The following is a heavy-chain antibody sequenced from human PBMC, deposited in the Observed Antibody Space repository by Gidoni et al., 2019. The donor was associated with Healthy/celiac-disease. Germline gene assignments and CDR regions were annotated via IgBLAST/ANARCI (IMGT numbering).Heavy chain of an antibody. V-gene: IGHV4-34*01. J-gene: IGHJ5*02. CDR1: GGSFSGYY. Sequence: QVQLQQCGAGLLKPSETLSLTCAVYGGSFSGYYWSWIRQPPGKGLEWIGEINHSGSTNYNPSLKSRVTISVDTSKNQFSLKLSSVTAADTAVYYCASRGRWLDWFDPWGQGTLVTVSS. CDR3: ASRGRWLDWFDP. D-gene: IGHD5-12*01. CDR2: INHSGST.